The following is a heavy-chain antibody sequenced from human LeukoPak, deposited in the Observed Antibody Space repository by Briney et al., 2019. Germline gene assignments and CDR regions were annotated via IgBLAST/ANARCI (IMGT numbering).Heavy chain of an antibody. CDR2: IYPGDSDT. CDR3: ARLGGTAGTTDYNWFDP. D-gene: IGHD1-1*01. Sequence: GESLKISCKASGYSFTSNWIGWVRQMPGKGLEWMGIIYPGDSDTRYNPSFQGQVTISADKSISIAYLQWSSLRASDTAMYYCARLGGTAGTTDYNWFDPWGQGSLVTVSS. CDR1: GYSFTSNW. J-gene: IGHJ5*02. V-gene: IGHV5-51*01.